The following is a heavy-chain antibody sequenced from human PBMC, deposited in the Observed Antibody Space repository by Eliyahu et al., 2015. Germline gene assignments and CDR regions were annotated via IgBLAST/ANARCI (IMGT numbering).Heavy chain of an antibody. CDR2: ITGXGATT. Sequence: EVQVVDSGGDLVRPGGSLRXSCAASGXTXRKYXMSWLRQAPGKGLEWXAXITGXGATTTYRESVKGRFIISRDNYKNTVFLQMNSLRAEDTAIYYCAGNWRWGPGTLVTVSS. D-gene: IGHD2/OR15-2a*01. CDR3: AGNWR. J-gene: IGHJ4*02. CDR1: GXTXRKYX. V-gene: IGHV3-23*04.